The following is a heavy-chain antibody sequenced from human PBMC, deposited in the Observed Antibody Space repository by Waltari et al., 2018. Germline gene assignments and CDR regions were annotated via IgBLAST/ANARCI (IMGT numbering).Heavy chain of an antibody. Sequence: QVQLQESGPGLVKPSGTMSPTCAVSGGSISSCNCWSWVRPPPGKGLEWIGEIYHSGNNKYNPSRKGRITISVDKSKNQISLKLSSVTDADADVYYCARLRNFYYDSSGYQDWGQGTLVTVSS. J-gene: IGHJ4*02. CDR1: GGSISSCNC. D-gene: IGHD3-22*01. CDR2: IYHSGNN. V-gene: IGHV4-4*02. CDR3: ARLRNFYYDSSGYQD.